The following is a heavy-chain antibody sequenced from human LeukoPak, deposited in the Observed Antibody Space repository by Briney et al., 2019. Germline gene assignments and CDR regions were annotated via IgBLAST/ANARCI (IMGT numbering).Heavy chain of an antibody. CDR3: ARPWRDYGGHWGIDY. D-gene: IGHD4-23*01. CDR2: INPTGTTT. V-gene: IGHV1-46*01. J-gene: IGHJ4*02. CDR1: GYTFINNW. Sequence: ASVKVSCKASGYTFINNWMHWVRQAPGQGLEWVGLINPTGTTTLYAQKFQGRVTLTRDMSTSTDYMELSRLRSDDTAVYYCARPWRDYGGHWGIDYWGQGTLVTVSS.